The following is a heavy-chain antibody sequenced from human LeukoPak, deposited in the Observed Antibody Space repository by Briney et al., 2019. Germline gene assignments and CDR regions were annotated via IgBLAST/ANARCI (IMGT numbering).Heavy chain of an antibody. V-gene: IGHV1-69*02. CDR3: ASDGYYDSSGFSRPDY. Sequence: GASVKVSCKASGYTFSIYNMHWVRQAPGQGLEWMGRIIPILGIANYAQKFQGRVTITADKSTSTAYMELSSLRSEDTAVYYCASDGYYDSSGFSRPDYWGQGTLVTVSS. CDR1: GYTFSIYN. J-gene: IGHJ4*02. D-gene: IGHD3-22*01. CDR2: IIPILGIA.